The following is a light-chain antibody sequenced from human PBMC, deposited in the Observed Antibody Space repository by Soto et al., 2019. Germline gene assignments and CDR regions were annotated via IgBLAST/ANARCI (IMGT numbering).Light chain of an antibody. V-gene: IGKV3-15*01. CDR3: QQYNNWWT. CDR2: GAS. Sequence: EIVMTQSPATLSVSPGERATLSCRASQSVSSNFAWYQQKPGQAPRLLIYGASTRATGIPTRFSGSGSGTEFNLTISSLQSEDFAVYYCQQYNNWWTFGQGTKVEIK. J-gene: IGKJ1*01. CDR1: QSVSSN.